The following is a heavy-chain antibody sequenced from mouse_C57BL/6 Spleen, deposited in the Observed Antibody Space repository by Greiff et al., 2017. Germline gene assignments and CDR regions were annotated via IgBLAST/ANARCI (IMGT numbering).Heavy chain of an antibody. CDR3: TKGGSDY. CDR2: IDPETGGT. J-gene: IGHJ4*01. V-gene: IGHV1-15*01. Sequence: QVQLQPSGAELVRPGASVTLSCKASGYTFTDYDMHWVKQTPVHGLDWIGAIDPETGGTAYNQKFKGKAILTADKSSSTAYMELRSLTSEDSAVYYCTKGGSDYWGQGTSVTVSS. CDR1: GYTFTDYD.